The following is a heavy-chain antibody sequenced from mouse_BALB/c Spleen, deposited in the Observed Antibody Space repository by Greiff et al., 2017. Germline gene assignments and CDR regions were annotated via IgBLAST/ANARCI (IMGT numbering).Heavy chain of an antibody. V-gene: IGHV5-6-4*01. D-gene: IGHD3-1*01. CDR3: TRDVGAY. J-gene: IGHJ3*01. Sequence: EVQLVESGGGLVKPGGSLKLSCAASGFTFSSYTMSWVRQTPEKRLEWVATISSGGSYTYYPDSVKGRFTISRDNAKNTLYLQMSSLKSEDTAMYYCTRDVGAYWGQGTLVTVSA. CDR1: GFTFSSYT. CDR2: ISSGGSYT.